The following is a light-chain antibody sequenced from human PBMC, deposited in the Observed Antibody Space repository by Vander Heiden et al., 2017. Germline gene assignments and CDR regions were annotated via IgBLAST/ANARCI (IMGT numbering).Light chain of an antibody. V-gene: IGLV2-14*03. Sequence: LTQPASVSGSPGQSITISCTGTSSDVGGYNYVSWYQQHPGKALKLMIYDVSNRPSGVSNRFSGSKSGNTASLTISGLQAEDEADYYCSSYTSSSTPYVFGTGTKVTVL. CDR3: SSYTSSSTPYV. CDR2: DVS. J-gene: IGLJ1*01. CDR1: SSDVGGYNY.